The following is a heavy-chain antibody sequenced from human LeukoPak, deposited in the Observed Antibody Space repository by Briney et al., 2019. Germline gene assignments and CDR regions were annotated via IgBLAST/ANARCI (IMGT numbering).Heavy chain of an antibody. CDR3: ARVGDYYGSGSSYLDDY. V-gene: IGHV1-69*04. CDR1: GGTFSSYA. D-gene: IGHD3-10*01. Sequence: SVKVSCKASGGTFSSYAISWVRQAPGQGLEWMGRIIPILGIANYAQKFQGRVTITADKSTSTAYMELSSLRSEDTAVYYCARVGDYYGSGSSYLDDYWGQGTLVTVSS. CDR2: IIPILGIA. J-gene: IGHJ4*02.